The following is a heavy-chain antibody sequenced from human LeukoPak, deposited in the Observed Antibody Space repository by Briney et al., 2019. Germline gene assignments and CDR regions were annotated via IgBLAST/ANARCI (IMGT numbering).Heavy chain of an antibody. V-gene: IGHV3-23*01. Sequence: GGSLRLSCAASGFTFSSYATSWVRQAPGKGLEWVSAISGSGGSTYYADSVKGRFIISGDNSKNTLYLQMNSLRAEDTAVYYCAKLWRSGYYYFDYWGQGALVTVSS. CDR3: AKLWRSGYYYFDY. CDR1: GFTFSSYA. CDR2: ISGSGGST. J-gene: IGHJ4*02. D-gene: IGHD3-22*01.